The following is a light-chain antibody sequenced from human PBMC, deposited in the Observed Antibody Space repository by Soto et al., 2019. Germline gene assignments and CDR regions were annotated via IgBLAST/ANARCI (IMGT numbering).Light chain of an antibody. J-gene: IGKJ1*01. V-gene: IGKV3-15*01. CDR3: QQYYDWPRT. Sequence: DTVMTQSPFTLSVSPWSRVTLSCMASQGIISNLAWYQQKRGQAPRVLIYGASTRATVVPDRFSGSGSGTEFTLTITSLQSEDSAIYYCQQYYDWPRTFGQGTKVDIK. CDR2: GAS. CDR1: QGIISN.